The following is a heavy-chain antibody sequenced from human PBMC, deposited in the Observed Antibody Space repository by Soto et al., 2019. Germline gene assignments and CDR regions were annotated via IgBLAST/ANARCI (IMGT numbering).Heavy chain of an antibody. CDR3: ARDMYSSDYFVKWFEP. CDR1: GFSFSSYA. D-gene: IGHD6-19*01. J-gene: IGHJ5*02. CDR2: ISHDGINK. Sequence: QVRLVESGGGVVQPGRSLRLSCTASGFSFSSYAMYWFRQPPGKGLEWVAVISHDGINKHYADSVKGRVTVSRDNSNHSLDLQLNSRRGEDTVMYYCARDMYSSDYFVKWFEPWGQGTLVTVSS. V-gene: IGHV3-30-3*01.